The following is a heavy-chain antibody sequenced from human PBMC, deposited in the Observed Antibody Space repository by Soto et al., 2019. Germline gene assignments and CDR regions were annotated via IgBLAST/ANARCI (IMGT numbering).Heavy chain of an antibody. CDR3: APLRGGGGY. CDR1: GFTVSNNY. CDR2: IYSGGYT. V-gene: IGHV3-53*01. J-gene: IGHJ4*02. D-gene: IGHD3-10*01. Sequence: EVQLVESGGGLIQPGGSLRLSCAVSGFTVSNNYMSWVRQAPGKGLEGVSVIYSGGYTAYGDSVKGRFTISRDNSKNTLYFQINSLRADAPAVFSWAPLRGGGGYWGQGTLVTVSS.